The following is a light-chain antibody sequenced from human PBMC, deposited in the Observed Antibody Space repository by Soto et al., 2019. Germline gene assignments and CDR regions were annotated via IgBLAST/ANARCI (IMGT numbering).Light chain of an antibody. CDR1: SSDIGSNT. Sequence: QSVLTQPPSASGTPGQGVTMSCSGSSSDIGSNTVNWYQQLPGTAPKLLIYFNNQRPSGVPDRFSGSKSGTSASLAISGLQSEDEAQYYCAAWDDSLNGPVFGGGTKLTVL. CDR2: FNN. J-gene: IGLJ3*02. V-gene: IGLV1-44*01. CDR3: AAWDDSLNGPV.